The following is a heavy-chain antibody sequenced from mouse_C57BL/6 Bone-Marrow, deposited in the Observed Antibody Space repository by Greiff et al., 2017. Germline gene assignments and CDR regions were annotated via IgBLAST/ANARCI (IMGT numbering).Heavy chain of an antibody. D-gene: IGHD2-4*01. J-gene: IGHJ3*01. CDR2: ISSGGSYT. CDR1: GFTFSSYG. Sequence: EVQGVESGGDLVKPGGSLKLSCAASGFTFSSYGMSWVRQTPDKRLEWVATISSGGSYTYYPDSVKGRFTISRDNAKNTLYLQMSSLKSEDTAMYYCARRVYYDYDGFAYWGQGTLVTVSA. V-gene: IGHV5-6*01. CDR3: ARRVYYDYDGFAY.